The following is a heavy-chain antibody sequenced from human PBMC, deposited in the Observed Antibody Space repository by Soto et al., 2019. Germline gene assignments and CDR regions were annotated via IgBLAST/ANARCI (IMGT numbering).Heavy chain of an antibody. CDR2: KSYDGSNK. V-gene: IGHV3-30*18. CDR3: AKQNYYDRYFDY. J-gene: IGHJ4*02. CDR1: GFTFSSYG. D-gene: IGHD3-22*01. Sequence: PGGSLRLSCAASGFTFSSYGMHWVRQAPGKGLEWVAVKSYDGSNKYYADSVKGRFTISRDNSKNTLYLQMNSLRAEDTAVYYCAKQNYYDRYFDYWGQGTLVTVSS.